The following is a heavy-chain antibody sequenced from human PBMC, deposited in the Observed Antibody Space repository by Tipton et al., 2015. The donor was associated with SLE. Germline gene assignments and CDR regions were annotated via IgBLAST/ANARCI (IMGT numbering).Heavy chain of an antibody. Sequence: TLSLTCTVSGGSISGHYWSWIRQPPGRGLEWIGYIHYTGSTHYNPSLESRVTMSVDTSKNQFSLRLTSVNAADTAIYYCARVNGDYGDAFDIWGQGTLVTVSS. CDR3: ARVNGDYGDAFDI. V-gene: IGHV4-59*11. CDR1: GGSISGHY. D-gene: IGHD4-17*01. CDR2: IHYTGST. J-gene: IGHJ3*02.